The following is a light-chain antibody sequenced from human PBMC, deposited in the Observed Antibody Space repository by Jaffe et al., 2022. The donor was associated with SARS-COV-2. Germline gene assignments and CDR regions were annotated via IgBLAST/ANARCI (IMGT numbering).Light chain of an antibody. V-gene: IGKV1-39*01. J-gene: IGKJ2*01. CDR3: QQSDSVL. CDR1: QNIYNH. Sequence: DIQMTQSPSSLSASVGDRVTITCRASQNIYNHLNWYQQKPGKAPKLLVYAASTLQSGVPSRFSVSGSGTDFTLTISSLQPEDFATYFCQQSDSVLFGQGTKLEIK. CDR2: AAS.